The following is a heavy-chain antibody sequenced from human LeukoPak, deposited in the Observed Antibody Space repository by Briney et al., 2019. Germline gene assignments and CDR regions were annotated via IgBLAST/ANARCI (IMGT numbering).Heavy chain of an antibody. J-gene: IGHJ4*02. CDR2: IKEAGSEK. CDR1: GFTFSNYW. D-gene: IGHD6-13*01. CDR3: ARGGGMRSWYDFDY. V-gene: IGHV3-7*04. Sequence: TGGSLRLSCAASGFTFSNYWMSWVRQAPGKGLELMANIKEAGSEKYYVDSVKGRFTISRDNDKNSVHLQMNNLRAEDTAVYYCARGGGMRSWYDFDYWGQGILVTVSS.